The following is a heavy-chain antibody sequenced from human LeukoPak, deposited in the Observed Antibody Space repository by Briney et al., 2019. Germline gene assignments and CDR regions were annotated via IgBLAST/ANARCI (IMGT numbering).Heavy chain of an antibody. J-gene: IGHJ4*02. V-gene: IGHV3-30*18. D-gene: IGHD3-22*01. CDR2: ISDDGSNK. CDR3: AKDLEKYYDSSGYVDY. Sequence: GGSLRLSCAASGFTFSSYDMHGGRQAPGKGLEWVAAISDDGSNKYYADSVKGRFTISRDNSKNTVYLQMNSLRAEDTAVYYCAKDLEKYYDSSGYVDYWGQGTLVSVSS. CDR1: GFTFSSYD.